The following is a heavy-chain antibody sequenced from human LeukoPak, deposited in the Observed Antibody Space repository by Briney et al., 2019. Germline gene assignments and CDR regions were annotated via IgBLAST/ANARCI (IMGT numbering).Heavy chain of an antibody. J-gene: IGHJ4*02. D-gene: IGHD4-11*01. Sequence: QPGGSLRLSCAASGFTFSSYSMNWVRQAPGKGLEWVANIKQDGSEKYYVDSVKGRFTISRDNAKNSLYLQMNSLRAEDTAVYYCARGVGDYQLDYWGQGTLVTVSS. CDR2: IKQDGSEK. CDR1: GFTFSSYS. V-gene: IGHV3-7*01. CDR3: ARGVGDYQLDY.